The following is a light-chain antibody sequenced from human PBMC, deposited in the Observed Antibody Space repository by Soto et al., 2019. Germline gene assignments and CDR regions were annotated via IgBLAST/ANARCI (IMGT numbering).Light chain of an antibody. Sequence: EIVLTQSPATLSLSPGETATLSCRASQSISNYLAWYQHQPGPAPRLLIYDAFKRATGIPPRFSGGGSGTVFSLTIRSLAPVVLAAYYCQHRSGWPPYTFGQGPKSEIK. J-gene: IGKJ2*01. V-gene: IGKV3-11*01. CDR3: QHRSGWPPYT. CDR2: DAF. CDR1: QSISNY.